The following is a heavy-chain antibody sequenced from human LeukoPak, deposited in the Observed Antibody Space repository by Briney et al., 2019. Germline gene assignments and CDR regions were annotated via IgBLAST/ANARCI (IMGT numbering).Heavy chain of an antibody. V-gene: IGHV3-23*01. CDR3: AKHGYCSGISYFFDF. J-gene: IGHJ4*02. Sequence: SGESLRLSCAASGFTFSSYAMSWVRQAPGKGLEWVSGISGSGPYTFYTDSVKGRFTISRDSSKNTLYLQMNSLRAEDTALYYCAKHGYCSGISYFFDFWGQGTLVTVSS. D-gene: IGHD2-2*03. CDR2: ISGSGPYT. CDR1: GFTFSSYA.